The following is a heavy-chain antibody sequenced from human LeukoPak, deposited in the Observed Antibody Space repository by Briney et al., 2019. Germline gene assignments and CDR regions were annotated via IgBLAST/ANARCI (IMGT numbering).Heavy chain of an antibody. CDR2: ICGNGANT. V-gene: IGHV3-23*01. Sequence: GGCLRPSCAASGLTFSSYAMSWVRQAPGKGLEWVSAICGNGANTYYAVSVKGQFTSSKNNTKITLYLQTNSQSSEDTAVYCVAKYFKTEGYVPRPREY. J-gene: IGHJ1*01. D-gene: IGHD3-16*01. CDR1: GLTFSSYA. CDR3: AKYFKTEGYVPRPREY.